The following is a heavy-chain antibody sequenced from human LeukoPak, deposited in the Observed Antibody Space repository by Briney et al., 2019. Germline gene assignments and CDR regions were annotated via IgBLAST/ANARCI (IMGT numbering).Heavy chain of an antibody. Sequence: GGSLRLSCIDSGFTFSTYAMSWVRQAPGEGLEWVSGISGSGVSTYYTDSVKGRFTISRDNSKNTLHLQMRSLRAEDTALYYCVKDRCDRATCPEVWGQGTLVTVSS. J-gene: IGHJ4*02. CDR2: ISGSGVST. CDR3: VKDRCDRATCPEV. D-gene: IGHD2-21*01. CDR1: GFTFSTYA. V-gene: IGHV3-23*01.